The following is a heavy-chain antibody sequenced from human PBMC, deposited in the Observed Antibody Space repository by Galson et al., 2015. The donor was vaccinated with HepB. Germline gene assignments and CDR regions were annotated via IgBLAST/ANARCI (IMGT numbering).Heavy chain of an antibody. V-gene: IGHV3-30*04. CDR3: ARDHLCSSTSCIKSGINWFDP. D-gene: IGHD2-2*01. CDR2: ISYDGSNK. J-gene: IGHJ5*02. Sequence: SLRLSCAASGFTFSSYAMHWVRQAPGKGLEWVAVISYDGSNKYYADSVKGQFTISRDNSKNTLYLQMNSLRAEDTAVYYCARDHLCSSTSCIKSGINWFDPWGQGTLVTVSS. CDR1: GFTFSSYA.